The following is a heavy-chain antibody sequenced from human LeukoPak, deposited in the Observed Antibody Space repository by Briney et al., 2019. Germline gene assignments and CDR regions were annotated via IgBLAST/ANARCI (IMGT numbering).Heavy chain of an antibody. CDR3: AGGGGGGYAY. V-gene: IGHV3-53*01. Sequence: GGSLRLSCAASGFSVSSRFMNWVRQAPGKGLEWVSVIYSGGATYYADSVKGRFTISRDDSKNTLFLQMNSLRVDDTAVYSCAGGGGGGYAYWGQGTLVTVSS. J-gene: IGHJ4*02. CDR2: IYSGGAT. CDR1: GFSVSSRF. D-gene: IGHD5-12*01.